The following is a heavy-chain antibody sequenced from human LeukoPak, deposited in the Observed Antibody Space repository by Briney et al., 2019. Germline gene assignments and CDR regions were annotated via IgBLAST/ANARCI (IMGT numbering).Heavy chain of an antibody. J-gene: IGHJ3*02. CDR2: IKQDGSEQ. V-gene: IGHV3-7*01. Sequence: PGGSLRLSCAASGFTFSSYWMSWVRQAPGKRVEWVANIKQDGSEQYYVDSVKGRFTISRDNAKNSLYLQMNSLRAEDTAVYHCARGYSNYGYTFDMWGQGTMVTVSS. D-gene: IGHD4-11*01. CDR1: GFTFSSYW. CDR3: ARGYSNYGYTFDM.